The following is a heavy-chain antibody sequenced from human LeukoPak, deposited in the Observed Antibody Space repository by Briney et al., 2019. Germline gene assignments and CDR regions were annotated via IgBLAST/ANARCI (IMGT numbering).Heavy chain of an antibody. CDR2: IKYDGNEE. D-gene: IGHD1-1*01. J-gene: IGHJ4*02. CDR1: GFTFNTYY. CDR3: KSGGAAPGSFDY. V-gene: IGHV3-7*01. Sequence: QPGGSLRLSCAVSGFTFNTYYMSWVRQAPGKGLEWVANIKYDGNEEYYVDSVKGRFTISRDNAKNSLYLQLNSLRVEDTAVYYCKSGGAAPGSFDYWGQGTLVTVSP.